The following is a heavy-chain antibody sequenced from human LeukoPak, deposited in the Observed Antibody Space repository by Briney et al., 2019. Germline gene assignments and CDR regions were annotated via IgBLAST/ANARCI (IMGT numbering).Heavy chain of an antibody. CDR3: AKGVASSSSFGPYFDY. CDR2: ISYDGSNK. Sequence: QTGGSLRLSCAASGFTFSSYAMHWVRQAPGKGLEWVAVISYDGSNKYYADSVKGRFTISRDNSKNTLYLQMNSLRAEDTAIYYCAKGVASSSSFGPYFDYWGQGALVTVSS. J-gene: IGHJ4*02. D-gene: IGHD6-6*01. V-gene: IGHV3-30*14. CDR1: GFTFSSYA.